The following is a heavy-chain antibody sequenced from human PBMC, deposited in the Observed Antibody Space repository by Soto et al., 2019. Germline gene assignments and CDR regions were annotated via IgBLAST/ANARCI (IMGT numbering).Heavy chain of an antibody. CDR1: GFTFSSYG. V-gene: IGHV3-30*18. J-gene: IGHJ6*02. Sequence: GGSLRLSCAASGFTFSSYGMHWVRQAPGKGLEWVAVISYDGSNKYYADSVKGRFTISRDNSKSTLYLQMNSLRAEDTAVYYCAKGVEDIVVVPAAIDPVYYGMDVWGQGTTVTVSS. D-gene: IGHD2-2*01. CDR3: AKGVEDIVVVPAAIDPVYYGMDV. CDR2: ISYDGSNK.